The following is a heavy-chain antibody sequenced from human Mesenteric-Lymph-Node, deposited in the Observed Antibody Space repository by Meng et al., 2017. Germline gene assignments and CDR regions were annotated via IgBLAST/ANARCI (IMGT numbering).Heavy chain of an antibody. Sequence: GGSLRLSCAASGFIFSEHWMHWVRQAPGKGLVWVSRISPDGSTTGYADSVKGRFSISRDNAKNTLYLQMNGLRADDTALYYCAKHRTPSDSYLSLNSFDLWGQGTMVTVSS. CDR3: AKHRTPSDSYLSLNSFDL. V-gene: IGHV3-74*01. J-gene: IGHJ3*01. D-gene: IGHD2-21*02. CDR2: ISPDGSTT. CDR1: GFIFSEHW.